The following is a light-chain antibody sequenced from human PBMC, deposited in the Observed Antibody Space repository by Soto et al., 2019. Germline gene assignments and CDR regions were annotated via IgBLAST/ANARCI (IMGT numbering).Light chain of an antibody. CDR3: QQYNSYPYT. J-gene: IGKJ2*01. CDR1: QSISSW. V-gene: IGKV1-5*03. CDR2: KAS. Sequence: DIQMTPSPSTLSASVADRVTITCRASQSISSWLAWYQQKPGKAPKLLIYKASSLESGVPSRFSGSGSGTEFTLTISSLQPDDFATYYCQQYNSYPYTFGQGTKVDIK.